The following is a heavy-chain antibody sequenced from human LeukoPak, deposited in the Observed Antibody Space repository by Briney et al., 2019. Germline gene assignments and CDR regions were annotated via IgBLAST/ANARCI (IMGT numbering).Heavy chain of an antibody. CDR3: ARKGLLGSGKPWFDP. J-gene: IGHJ5*02. D-gene: IGHD2-15*01. CDR2: MNPNSGNT. Sequence: ASVKVSCKASGYTFTSYDINWVRQASGQGLEWMGWMNPNSGNTASAQKFQGRVTMTTNTSISTAYMELTGLRSEDTAMYFCARKGLLGSGKPWFDPWGQGTLVSVSS. CDR1: GYTFTSYD. V-gene: IGHV1-8*01.